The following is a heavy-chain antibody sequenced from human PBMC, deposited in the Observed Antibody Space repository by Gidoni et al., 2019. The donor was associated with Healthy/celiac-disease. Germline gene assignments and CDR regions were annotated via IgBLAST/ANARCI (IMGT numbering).Heavy chain of an antibody. CDR1: GGSFSGYY. CDR2: INHSGST. D-gene: IGHD5-12*01. V-gene: IGHV4-34*01. J-gene: IGHJ3*02. Sequence: QVQLQQWGAGLLKPSETLSLTCAVYGGSFSGYYWSWIRQPPGKGLEWIGEINHSGSTNYNPSLKSRVTISVDTSKNQFSLKLSSVTAADTAVYYCAQPIDGYNQNDAFDIWGQGTMVTVSS. CDR3: AQPIDGYNQNDAFDI.